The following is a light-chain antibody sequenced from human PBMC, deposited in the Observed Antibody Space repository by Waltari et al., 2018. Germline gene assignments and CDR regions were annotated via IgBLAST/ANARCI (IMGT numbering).Light chain of an antibody. J-gene: IGLJ3*02. CDR2: KAN. V-gene: IGLV8-61*01. Sequence: QTVVTQEPSLSVSPGGTVTLTCALSSGSLSTTSYATWYQQTPGQAPRTLVYKANALSSEVPDRFSGSILGNTAALTITGAQADDESDYYCALYMGSGIWVFGGGTRLTVL. CDR1: SGSLSTTSY. CDR3: ALYMGSGIWV.